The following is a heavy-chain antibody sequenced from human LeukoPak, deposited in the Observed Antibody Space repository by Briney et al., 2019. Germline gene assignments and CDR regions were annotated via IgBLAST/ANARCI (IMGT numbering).Heavy chain of an antibody. J-gene: IGHJ6*02. Sequence: PGGSLRLSCAASGFTFSSYWMHWVRQAPGKGLVWVSRINSDGSSTSYADSVKGRFTISRDNAKNTLYLQMNSLRAEDTAAYYCARDQFLEWFNYYYGMDVWGQGTTVTVSS. D-gene: IGHD3-3*01. CDR3: ARDQFLEWFNYYYGMDV. V-gene: IGHV3-74*01. CDR2: INSDGSST. CDR1: GFTFSSYW.